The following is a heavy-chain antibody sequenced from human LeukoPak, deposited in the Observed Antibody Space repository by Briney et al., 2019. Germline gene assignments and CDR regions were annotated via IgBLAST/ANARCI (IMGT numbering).Heavy chain of an antibody. J-gene: IGHJ4*02. CDR2: INHSGST. D-gene: IGHD6-13*01. V-gene: IGHV4-34*01. Sequence: SETLSLTCAVYGGSFSGYYWSWIRQPPGKGLEWIGEINHSGSTNYNPSLKSRVTISVDTSKNQFSLKLSSVTAADTAVYYCASAAAGRNDYWGQGALVTVSS. CDR3: ASAAAGRNDY. CDR1: GGSFSGYY.